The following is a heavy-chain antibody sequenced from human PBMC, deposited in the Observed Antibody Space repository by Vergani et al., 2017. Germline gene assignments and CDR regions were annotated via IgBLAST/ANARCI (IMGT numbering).Heavy chain of an antibody. CDR3: ARLGYCSSTTCRQAFDI. Sequence: EVQLVESGGGLVQPGGSLRLSCAASGFTFSDHYMDWVRQAPGKGLEWVGRTRNKANSYTTEYAASVKGRFTISRDDSKNSLYLQMNSLKIEDTAVYYCARLGYCSSTTCRQAFDIWGQGKMVTVS. CDR1: GFTFSDHY. D-gene: IGHD2-2*01. CDR2: TRNKANSYTT. J-gene: IGHJ3*02. V-gene: IGHV3-72*01.